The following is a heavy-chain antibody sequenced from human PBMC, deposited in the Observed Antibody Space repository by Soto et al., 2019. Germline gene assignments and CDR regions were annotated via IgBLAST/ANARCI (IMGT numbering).Heavy chain of an antibody. Sequence: QVQLQQWGAGLLKPSETLSLTCAVYGGSFSGYYWSWIRQPPGKGLEWIGEINHSGSTNYYPSLKSRVTISVDTSKNQFSLKLSSETAADTAVYYCARVPMYGYTYGRNWYFDLWGRGTLVTVSS. J-gene: IGHJ2*01. D-gene: IGHD5-18*01. CDR3: ARVPMYGYTYGRNWYFDL. CDR2: INHSGST. CDR1: GGSFSGYY. V-gene: IGHV4-34*01.